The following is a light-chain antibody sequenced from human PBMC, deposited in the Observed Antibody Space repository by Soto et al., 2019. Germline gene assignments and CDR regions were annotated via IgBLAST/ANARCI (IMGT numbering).Light chain of an antibody. CDR1: QSVSSSY. Sequence: EIVLTQSPGTLSLSPGERATLSCRASQSVSSSYLAWYQQKPGQAPRLLIYGASSRATGIPDRFSGSGSGTDFILTISRLEPEDLAVYYCQQYGSSPPITFGPGTKVDIK. J-gene: IGKJ3*01. V-gene: IGKV3-20*01. CDR2: GAS. CDR3: QQYGSSPPIT.